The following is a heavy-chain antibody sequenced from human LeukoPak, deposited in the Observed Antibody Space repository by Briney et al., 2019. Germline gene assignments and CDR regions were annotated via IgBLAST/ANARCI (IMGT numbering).Heavy chain of an antibody. Sequence: GGSLRLSCAASRFTFSDYSMNWVRQASGKGLEWVSSISSGSKYIYNADSVKGRFTISRDNAKNSLYLQMSSLRAEDTAVYYCARALPYSYGSMDFWGQGTLVIVSS. V-gene: IGHV3-21*01. J-gene: IGHJ4*02. D-gene: IGHD5-18*01. CDR3: ARALPYSYGSMDF. CDR1: RFTFSDYS. CDR2: ISSGSKYI.